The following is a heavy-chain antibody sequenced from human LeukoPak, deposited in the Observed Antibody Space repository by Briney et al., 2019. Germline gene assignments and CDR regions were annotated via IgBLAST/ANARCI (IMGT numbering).Heavy chain of an antibody. CDR1: GDSFSGYY. CDR3: ARHVYGKGTGV. CDR2: IYSSGAT. D-gene: IGHD4-17*01. Sequence: PSETLSLTCTVSGDSFSGYYWGWIRQAPGKGLECLGYIYSSGATAYNPSLKSRLTISIDTYRNQFSLTLTSVSAADTAVYFCARHVYGKGTGVWGKGTTVTVSS. V-gene: IGHV4-59*08. J-gene: IGHJ6*04.